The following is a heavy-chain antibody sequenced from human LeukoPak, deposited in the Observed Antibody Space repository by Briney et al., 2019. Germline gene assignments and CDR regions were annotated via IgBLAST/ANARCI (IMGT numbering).Heavy chain of an antibody. CDR2: IWYDGSNK. Sequence: GRSLRLSCAASGFTFSSYGMHWVRQAPGKGLEWVAVIWYDGSNKYYADSVKDRFTISRDNSKNTLYLQMNSLRAEDTAVYYCARGTWYSTLPDYWGQGTLVTVSS. V-gene: IGHV3-33*01. CDR1: GFTFSSYG. CDR3: ARGTWYSTLPDY. J-gene: IGHJ4*02. D-gene: IGHD6-13*01.